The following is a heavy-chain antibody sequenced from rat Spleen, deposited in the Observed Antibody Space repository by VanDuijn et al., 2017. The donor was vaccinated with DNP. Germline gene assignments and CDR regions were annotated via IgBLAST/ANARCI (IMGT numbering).Heavy chain of an antibody. D-gene: IGHD1-5*01. CDR2: ISYRGST. CDR3: ARWNIGTSTLDY. V-gene: IGHV3-1*01. J-gene: IGHJ2*01. Sequence: EVQLQESGPGLVKPSQSLSLTCSVTDSSITSYYWGWIRKFPGNKMEWLGHISYRGSTTYNPSLKSRISIIRDTSKNQFFLQLNSVTAEDTATYYCARWNIGTSTLDYWGQGVMVTVSS. CDR1: DSSITSYY.